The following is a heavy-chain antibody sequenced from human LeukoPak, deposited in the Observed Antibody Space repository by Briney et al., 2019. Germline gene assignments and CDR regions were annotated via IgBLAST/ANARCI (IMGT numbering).Heavy chain of an antibody. CDR1: GFTFSSYA. CDR2: ISSNGGGT. CDR3: ARAPGPSDGPEY. J-gene: IGHJ4*02. V-gene: IGHV3-64*01. D-gene: IGHD2-8*01. Sequence: GGSLRLSCAASGFTFSSYAMHWVRQAPGKGLQYVSAISSNGGGTYYANSVKGRFTISRDNSKNTLYLQMGSLRVEDMAVYYCARAPGPSDGPEYWGQGTLVTVSS.